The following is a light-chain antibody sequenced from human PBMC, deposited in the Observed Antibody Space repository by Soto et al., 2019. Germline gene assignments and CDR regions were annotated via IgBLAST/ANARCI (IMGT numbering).Light chain of an antibody. V-gene: IGKV3-20*01. CDR3: QQYSSSPWT. J-gene: IGKJ1*01. CDR2: GAS. Sequence: EIVLAQSPGTLSLSPGERATLSCRAGQSVSSSYLAWYQQKPGQAPRLLIYGASTRATGIPDRFSGSGSGTDFTLTINKLEPEDFAVYYCQQYSSSPWTFGQGTTGDIK. CDR1: QSVSSSY.